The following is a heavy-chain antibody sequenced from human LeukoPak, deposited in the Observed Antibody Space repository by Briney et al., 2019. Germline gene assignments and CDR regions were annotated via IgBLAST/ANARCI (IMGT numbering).Heavy chain of an antibody. CDR2: INHSGST. V-gene: IGHV4-39*07. CDR1: GGSISSSSYY. CDR3: ARSRGILPRPFDY. J-gene: IGHJ4*02. D-gene: IGHD2-15*01. Sequence: SETLSLTCTVSGGSISSSSYYWSWIRQPPGKGLEWIGEINHSGSTNYNPSLKSRVTISVDTSKNQFSLKLSSVTAADTAVYYCARSRGILPRPFDYWGQGTLVTVSS.